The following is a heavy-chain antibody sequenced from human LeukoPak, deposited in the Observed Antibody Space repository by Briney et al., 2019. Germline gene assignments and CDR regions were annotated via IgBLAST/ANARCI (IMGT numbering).Heavy chain of an antibody. CDR1: GFTFSSYA. J-gene: IGHJ4*02. V-gene: IGHV3-30-3*01. CDR2: ISYDGSNK. D-gene: IGHD6-13*01. CDR3: AREYSSSWYIMGDY. Sequence: PGRSLRLSCAASGFTFSSYAMHWVRQAPGKGLEWVAVISYDGSNKYYADSVKGRFTISRDNSKNTLYLQMNSLRAEDTAVYYCAREYSSSWYIMGDYWGQGTLVTVSS.